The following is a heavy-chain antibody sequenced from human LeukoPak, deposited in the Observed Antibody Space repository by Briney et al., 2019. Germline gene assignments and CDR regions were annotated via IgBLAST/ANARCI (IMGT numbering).Heavy chain of an antibody. CDR3: AKDACSSTSCSNDY. CDR1: GFTFDDYA. V-gene: IGHV3-9*01. Sequence: GGSLSLSCAASGFTFDDYAMHWVRQAPGRGLEWVSGISWNSGNIDYADSVKGRFTISRDNAKNSLYLQMNSLRAEDTALYYCAKDACSSTSCSNDYWGQGTLVTVSS. CDR2: ISWNSGNI. D-gene: IGHD2-2*01. J-gene: IGHJ4*02.